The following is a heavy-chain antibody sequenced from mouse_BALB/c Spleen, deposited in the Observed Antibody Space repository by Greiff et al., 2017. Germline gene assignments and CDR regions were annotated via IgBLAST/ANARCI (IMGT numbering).Heavy chain of an antibody. CDR2: IDPANGNT. J-gene: IGHJ4*01. D-gene: IGHD1-2*01. Sequence: EVQLQQSGAELVKPGASVKLSCTASGFNIKDTYMHWVKQRPEQGLEWIGRIDPANGNTKYDPKFQGKATITADTSSNTAYLQLSSLTSEDTAVYYCARTHYYGGAMDDWGQGTSVTVSS. CDR3: ARTHYYGGAMDD. CDR1: GFNIKDTY. V-gene: IGHV14-3*02.